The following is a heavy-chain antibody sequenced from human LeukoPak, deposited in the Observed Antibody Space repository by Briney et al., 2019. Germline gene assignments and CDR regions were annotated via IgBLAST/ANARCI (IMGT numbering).Heavy chain of an antibody. D-gene: IGHD2-15*01. CDR1: GYSFTSYW. J-gene: IGHJ4*02. CDR3: ARPMYCTGGSCYSGMGFFDY. CDR2: IYPGDSDT. Sequence: PGESLKISCKGSGYSFTSYWIGWVRQLPGKGLEWMGLIYPGDSDTRYSPSFQGQVTISADKSINTAYLQWSSLKASDTAVYYCARPMYCTGGSCYSGMGFFDYWGQGTLVTVSS. V-gene: IGHV5-51*01.